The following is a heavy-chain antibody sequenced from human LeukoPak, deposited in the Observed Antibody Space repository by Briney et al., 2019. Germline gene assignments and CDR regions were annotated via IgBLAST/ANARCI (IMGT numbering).Heavy chain of an antibody. CDR1: GGSFSGYY. V-gene: IGHV4-34*01. Sequence: IPSETLSLTCAVYGGSFSGYYWSWIRQPPGKGLEWIGEINRSGSTNYNPSLKSRVTISVDTSKNQFSLRLSSVTAADTAVYYCARASGYEYYFDYWGQRTLVTVSS. CDR3: ARASGYEYYFDY. J-gene: IGHJ4*02. CDR2: INRSGST. D-gene: IGHD5-12*01.